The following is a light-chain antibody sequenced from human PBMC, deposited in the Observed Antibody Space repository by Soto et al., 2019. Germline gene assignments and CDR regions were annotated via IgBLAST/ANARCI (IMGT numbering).Light chain of an antibody. CDR3: QHYNSYSEA. Sequence: DIQMTQSPSTLSGSVGDRVTIPCRASQTMSSWLAWYQQKPGKAPKLLIYKASTLKSGVPSRFSGSGSGTEFTLTISSLQPDDFATYYCQHYNSYSEAFGQGTKVDIK. J-gene: IGKJ1*01. V-gene: IGKV1-5*03. CDR2: KAS. CDR1: QTMSSW.